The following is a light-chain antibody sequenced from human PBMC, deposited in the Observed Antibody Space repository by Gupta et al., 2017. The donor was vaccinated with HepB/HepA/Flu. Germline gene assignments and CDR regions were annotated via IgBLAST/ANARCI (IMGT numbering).Light chain of an antibody. CDR2: AAS. J-gene: IGKJ4*01. Sequence: EMVLTQSPATLPLSPGERATLSCRASQSVSSYLAWYPQKPGKAPRLLIYAASNRATGIPSRFSGSGSGTDFTLTISRLEPEDFAVYYCQQRSNRPLTFGGGTKVEIK. CDR3: QQRSNRPLT. V-gene: IGKV3-11*01. CDR1: QSVSSY.